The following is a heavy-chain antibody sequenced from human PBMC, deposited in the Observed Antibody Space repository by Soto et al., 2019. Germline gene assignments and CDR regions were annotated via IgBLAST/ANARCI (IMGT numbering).Heavy chain of an antibody. J-gene: IGHJ6*02. CDR2: INPSGGTT. CDR1: GYTFTSYH. Sequence: AASVKVSCKASGYTFTSYHMHWVRQAPGQGLEWMGVINPSGGTTTYTQRFQGRVTMTRDTSTSTVYMELSSLRSEDTAVYYFLREIVDQYFGMDVWGQGSTVTVSS. V-gene: IGHV1-46*01. CDR3: LREIVDQYFGMDV. D-gene: IGHD3-22*01.